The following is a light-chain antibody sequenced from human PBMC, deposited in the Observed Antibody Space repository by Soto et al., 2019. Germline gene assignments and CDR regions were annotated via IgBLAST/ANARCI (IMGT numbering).Light chain of an antibody. J-gene: IGKJ1*01. CDR1: QSIGGNF. V-gene: IGKV3-20*01. CDR3: QQYGSSPWT. CDR2: GAS. Sequence: IVLTQSPGTLSLSPGERATLSCRASQSIGGNFLAWYQQKPGQAPRLLIYGASSRATGIPDRFSGSGSGTDFTLTISRLEPEDFAVYYCQQYGSSPWTFGQGTKVDI.